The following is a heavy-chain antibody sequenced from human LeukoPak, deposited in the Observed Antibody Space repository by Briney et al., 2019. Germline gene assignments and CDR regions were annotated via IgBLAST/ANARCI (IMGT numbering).Heavy chain of an antibody. J-gene: IGHJ4*02. Sequence: PSETLSLTCAVYGGSFSGYYWSWIRQPPGKGLEWIGEINHSGSTNYNPSLKSRVTISVDTSKNQFSLKLSSVTAADTAVYYCARDRLNTYYDILTGYGVYYFDYWGQGTLVTVSS. CDR3: ARDRLNTYYDILTGYGVYYFDY. CDR1: GGSFSGYY. V-gene: IGHV4-34*01. CDR2: INHSGST. D-gene: IGHD3-9*01.